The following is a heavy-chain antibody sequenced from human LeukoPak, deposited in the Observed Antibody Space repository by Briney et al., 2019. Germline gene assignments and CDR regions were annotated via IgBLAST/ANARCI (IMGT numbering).Heavy chain of an antibody. CDR3: ATQRGSYLWGTDFDY. J-gene: IGHJ4*02. CDR1: GYTFTGYY. D-gene: IGHD3-16*01. Sequence: GASVKVSCKASGYTFTGYYMHWVRQAPGQGLEWMGLINPNSGDTKYSQKFQGRVTMTRDTSISTAYMELSRLRSDDTAVYYCATQRGSYLWGTDFDYWGQGTLVTVSS. CDR2: INPNSGDT. V-gene: IGHV1-2*02.